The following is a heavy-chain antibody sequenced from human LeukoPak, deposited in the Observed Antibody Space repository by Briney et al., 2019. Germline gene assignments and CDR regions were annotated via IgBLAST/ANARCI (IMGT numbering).Heavy chain of an antibody. Sequence: PGGSLRLSCAASGFTFSSYWMSWVRQAPGKGLEWVANIKQDGSEKYYVDSVKGRFTISRDNAKNSLYLQMSSLRAEDTAVYYCASDSHSSSWYAYWGQGTLVTVSS. D-gene: IGHD6-13*01. J-gene: IGHJ4*02. CDR3: ASDSHSSSWYAY. V-gene: IGHV3-7*01. CDR1: GFTFSSYW. CDR2: IKQDGSEK.